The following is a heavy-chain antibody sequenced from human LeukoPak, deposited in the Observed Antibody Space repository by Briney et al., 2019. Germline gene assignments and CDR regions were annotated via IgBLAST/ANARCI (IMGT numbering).Heavy chain of an antibody. J-gene: IGHJ4*02. Sequence: GGSLRLSCAASGFTFSSYAMSWVRQAPGKGLEWVSAISGSGGSTYYADSVKGRFTISRDNSKNTLYLQMNSLRAEDTAVYYCAKEGSYYDILTGYYKDFDYWGQGTLVTVSS. CDR1: GFTFSSYA. D-gene: IGHD3-9*01. V-gene: IGHV3-23*01. CDR2: ISGSGGST. CDR3: AKEGSYYDILTGYYKDFDY.